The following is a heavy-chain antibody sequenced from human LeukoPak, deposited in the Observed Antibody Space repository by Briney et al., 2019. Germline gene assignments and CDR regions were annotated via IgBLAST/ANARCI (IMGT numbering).Heavy chain of an antibody. Sequence: GGSLRLSCAASGFIISDYGMHWVRQAPGKGLEWVAFIRHDGNNKYYADSVKGRFTISRDNSKNTLYLQMNSLRAEDTAVYYCAKDPLGSYGGNSNYFDYWGQGTLVTVSS. CDR2: IRHDGNNK. CDR3: AKDPLGSYGGNSNYFDY. CDR1: GFIISDYG. V-gene: IGHV3-30*02. J-gene: IGHJ4*02. D-gene: IGHD4-23*01.